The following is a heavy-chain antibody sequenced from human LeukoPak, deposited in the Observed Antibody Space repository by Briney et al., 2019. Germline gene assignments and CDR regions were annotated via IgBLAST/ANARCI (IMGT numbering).Heavy chain of an antibody. Sequence: GRSLRLSCAASGFTFINYAVHWVRQAPGKGLEWVAVISYDGSDKYYVDSVKGRFTISRDNSKNTLYLQMNSLRAEDTAVYFCAKDLGLAYYESYFDIWGQGTMVTVSS. CDR3: AKDLGLAYYESYFDI. J-gene: IGHJ3*02. D-gene: IGHD3-22*01. CDR2: ISYDGSDK. CDR1: GFTFINYA. V-gene: IGHV3-30*18.